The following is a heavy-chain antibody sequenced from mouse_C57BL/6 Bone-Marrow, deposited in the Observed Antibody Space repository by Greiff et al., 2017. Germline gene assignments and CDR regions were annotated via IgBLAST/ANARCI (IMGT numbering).Heavy chain of an antibody. D-gene: IGHD2-1*01. CDR3: ASIGNSLGY. V-gene: IGHV2-9-1*01. Sequence: VKLVESGPGLVAPSQSLSITCTVSGFSFTSYAISWVRQPPGKGLEWLGVIWTGGGTNYNSALKSRLSISKDNSKIQVFLKMNSLQTDDTARYYCASIGNSLGYWGQGTSVTVSS. CDR1: GFSFTSYA. CDR2: IWTGGGT. J-gene: IGHJ4*01.